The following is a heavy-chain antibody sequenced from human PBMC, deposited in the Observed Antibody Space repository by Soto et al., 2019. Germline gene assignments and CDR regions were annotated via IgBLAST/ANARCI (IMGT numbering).Heavy chain of an antibody. CDR1: GFTFSSYA. D-gene: IGHD1-7*01. J-gene: IGHJ6*02. Sequence: GGSLRLSCAASGFTFSSYAMHWVRQAPGKGLEWVAVISYDGSNKYYADSVKGRFTISRDNSKNTLYLQMNSLRAEDTAVYYCARRPGITGTGGYYYYGMDVWGQGTTVTVSS. V-gene: IGHV3-30-3*01. CDR3: ARRPGITGTGGYYYYGMDV. CDR2: ISYDGSNK.